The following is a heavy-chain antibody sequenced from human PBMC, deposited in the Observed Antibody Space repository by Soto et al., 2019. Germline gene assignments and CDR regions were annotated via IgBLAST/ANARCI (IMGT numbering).Heavy chain of an antibody. CDR1: GYTFTSYA. V-gene: IGHV1-3*05. Sequence: QVQLVQSGAEEKKPGASVKVSCKASGYTFTSYAMHWVRQAPGQRLEWMGWINAGNGNTKYSQKFQGRVTITRDTSASTAYMELSSLRSEDTAVYYCARDQFLTYYYDSSGLSIDYWGQGTLVTVSS. CDR3: ARDQFLTYYYDSSGLSIDY. CDR2: INAGNGNT. J-gene: IGHJ4*02. D-gene: IGHD3-22*01.